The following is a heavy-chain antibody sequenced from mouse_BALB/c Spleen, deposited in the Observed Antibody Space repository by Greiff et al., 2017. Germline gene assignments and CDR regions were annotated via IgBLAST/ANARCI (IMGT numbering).Heavy chain of an antibody. CDR1: GYTFTSYW. D-gene: IGHD2-4*01. V-gene: IGHV1-7*01. J-gene: IGHJ3*01. CDR2: INPSTGYT. CDR3: ARTRDYGWFAY. Sequence: QVQLQQSGAELAKPGASVKMSCKASGYTFTSYWMHWVKQRPGQGLEWIGYINPSTGYTEYNQKFKDKATLTVDKSSSTAYMQLSSLTSEDSAVYYCARTRDYGWFAYWGQGTLVTVSA.